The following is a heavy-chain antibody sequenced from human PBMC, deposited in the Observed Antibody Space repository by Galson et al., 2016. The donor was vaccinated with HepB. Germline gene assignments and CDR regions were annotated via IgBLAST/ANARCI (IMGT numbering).Heavy chain of an antibody. D-gene: IGHD6-13*01. CDR2: FRGRANT. V-gene: IGHV3-23*01. CDR3: VKDRPYGTGWYGCSES. CDR1: GFTFITSV. J-gene: IGHJ5*02. Sequence: SLRLSCAASGFTFITSVMSWVRQTPGKGLEWVSSFRGRANTQYADSVRGRFTASRDDSKGTLFLQMNSLTADDTAVDYCVKDRPYGTGWYGCSESWGQGTLVIVSS.